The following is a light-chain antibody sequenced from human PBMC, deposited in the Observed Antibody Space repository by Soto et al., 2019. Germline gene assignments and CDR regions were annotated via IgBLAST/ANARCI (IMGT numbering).Light chain of an antibody. V-gene: IGKV3-11*01. J-gene: IGKJ4*01. CDR2: DAF. CDR3: QERSHVVT. Sequence: EIVLTQSPATLSLSPGERATLSCRASQSISTYLAWYQQKPGQTPRLLIYDAFHRAPGIPSRFSGSGSGTAFTISITSLESDDFSVYYCQERSHVVTFGGGTKVEI. CDR1: QSISTY.